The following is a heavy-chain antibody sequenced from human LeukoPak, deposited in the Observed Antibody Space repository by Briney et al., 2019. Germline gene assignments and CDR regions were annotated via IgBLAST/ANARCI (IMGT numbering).Heavy chain of an antibody. CDR3: AKGRWFDP. J-gene: IGHJ5*02. V-gene: IGHV4-4*07. CDR2: VYTSGYT. CDR1: GDSISTYY. Sequence: SETLSLTCTVSGDSISTYYWSWIRQPAGRGLEWIGRVYTSGYTNYNPSLKSRVTMSVDTSKNQFSLKLTSVTAADTAVYYCAKGRWFDPWGQGTLVTVSS.